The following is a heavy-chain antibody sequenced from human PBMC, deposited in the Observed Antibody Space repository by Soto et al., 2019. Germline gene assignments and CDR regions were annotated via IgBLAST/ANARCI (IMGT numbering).Heavy chain of an antibody. Sequence: QVQLVQSVAEVKKPGSSVKVSCKASGGTFSSYAISWVRQAPGQGLEWMGGLIPIFGTANYAQKFQGRVTITADKSTSTAYMELRSLRSEDTDVYYCALGVRGVIITPPWGMDVWGQGTTVTVSS. CDR1: GGTFSSYA. J-gene: IGHJ6*02. CDR3: ALGVRGVIITPPWGMDV. D-gene: IGHD3-10*01. V-gene: IGHV1-69*06. CDR2: LIPIFGTA.